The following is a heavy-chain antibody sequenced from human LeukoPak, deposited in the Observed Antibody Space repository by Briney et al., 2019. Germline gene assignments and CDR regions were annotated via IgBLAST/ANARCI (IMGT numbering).Heavy chain of an antibody. CDR1: AYTFNNYF. Sequence: ASVKVSCKASAYTFNNYFISWVRHAPGRGLEWVGWIIPPSHTTHYAEKVQGRVTMTTDTSTTTVYLELRSLRSDDTAVYFCARGPSMYYWGQGTPVTVSS. CDR2: IIPPSHTT. J-gene: IGHJ4*02. CDR3: ARGPSMYY. D-gene: IGHD2-8*01. V-gene: IGHV1-18*01.